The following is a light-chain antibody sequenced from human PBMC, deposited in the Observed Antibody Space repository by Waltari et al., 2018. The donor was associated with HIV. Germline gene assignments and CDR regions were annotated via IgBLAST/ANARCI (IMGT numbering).Light chain of an antibody. Sequence: QSVLPQPPSVSAAPGQKVTISCSGSGSNIGNNYVSWYQQLPGTAPKVLMFENNKRHSGAPDRFSGSKSDTSATLAITGLQPGDEAYYYCGTWDTRLSAWVFGGGTKLSVL. V-gene: IGLV1-51*02. CDR1: GSNIGNNY. J-gene: IGLJ3*02. CDR3: GTWDTRLSAWV. CDR2: ENN.